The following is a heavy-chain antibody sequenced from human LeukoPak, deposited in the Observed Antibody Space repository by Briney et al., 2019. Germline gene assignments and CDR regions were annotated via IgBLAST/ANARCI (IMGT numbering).Heavy chain of an antibody. Sequence: PGGSLRLSCAASGFTFSDSAVHWARQASGKGLEWVGRIRSKANSYATAYAASVKGRFTISRDDSKNTAYLQMNSLKTEDTAVYYCATLGEGYWGQGTLVTVSS. CDR3: ATLGEGY. V-gene: IGHV3-73*01. D-gene: IGHD7-27*01. CDR1: GFTFSDSA. CDR2: IRSKANSYAT. J-gene: IGHJ4*02.